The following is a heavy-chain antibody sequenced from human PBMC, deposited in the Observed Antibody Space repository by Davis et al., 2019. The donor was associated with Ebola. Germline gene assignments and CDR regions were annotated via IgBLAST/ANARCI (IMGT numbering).Heavy chain of an antibody. CDR1: GYTFTGYY. J-gene: IGHJ4*02. CDR3: ARGGYCSGGSCYYFDY. CDR2: INPNSGGT. D-gene: IGHD2-15*01. V-gene: IGHV1-2*04. Sequence: AASVKVSCKASGYTFTGYYMHWVRQAPGQELEWMGWINPNSGGTNYAQKFQGWVTMTRDTSISTAYMELSRLRSDDTAVYYCARGGYCSGGSCYYFDYWGQGTLVTVSS.